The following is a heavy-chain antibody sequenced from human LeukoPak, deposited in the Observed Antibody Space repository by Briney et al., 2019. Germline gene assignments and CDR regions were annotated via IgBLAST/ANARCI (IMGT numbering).Heavy chain of an antibody. V-gene: IGHV1-18*01. CDR3: AREQYSSSPGWFDP. CDR2: ISAYNGNT. CDR1: GGTFSSYA. J-gene: IGHJ5*02. D-gene: IGHD6-6*01. Sequence: ASVKVSCKASGGTFSSYAISWVRQAPGQGLEWMGWISAYNGNTNYAQKLQGRVTMTTDTSTSTAYMELRSLRSDDTAVYYCAREQYSSSPGWFDPWGQGTLVTVSS.